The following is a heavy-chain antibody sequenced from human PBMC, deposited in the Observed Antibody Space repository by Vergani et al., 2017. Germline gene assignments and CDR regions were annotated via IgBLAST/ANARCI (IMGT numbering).Heavy chain of an antibody. CDR2: TSGSGGST. V-gene: IGHV3-23*01. D-gene: IGHD3-22*01. J-gene: IGHJ6*02. CDR3: AKGVINSKSLYGMDV. Sequence: EVQLLESGGGLVQPGGSLRLSRAASGFTFSSYAMSWVRQAPRKGLGWVSATSGSGGSTSYAAPVNGRFTISRDNSKTTLYLQMNSRRAEDTAVYYCAKGVINSKSLYGMDVWGQGTTVTVSS. CDR1: GFTFSSYA.